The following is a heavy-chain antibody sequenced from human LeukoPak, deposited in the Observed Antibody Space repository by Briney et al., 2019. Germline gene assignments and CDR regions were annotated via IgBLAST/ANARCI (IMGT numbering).Heavy chain of an antibody. CDR1: GGSFSGYY. D-gene: IGHD2-21*01. V-gene: IGHV4-34*01. CDR2: INHSGST. CDR3: AREGRSYCGGDCYTTNFDY. J-gene: IGHJ4*02. Sequence: PSETLSLTCAVYGGSFSGYYWSWIRQPPGKGLEWIGEINHSGSTNYNPSLKSRVTISVDTSKNQFSLKLSSVTAADTAVYYCAREGRSYCGGDCYTTNFDYWGQGTLVTVSS.